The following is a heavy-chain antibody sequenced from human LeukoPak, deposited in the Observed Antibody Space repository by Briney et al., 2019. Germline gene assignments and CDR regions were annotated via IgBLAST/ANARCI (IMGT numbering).Heavy chain of an antibody. V-gene: IGHV4-4*07. CDR2: IYTSGST. Sequence: SETLSLTCTVSGGSISSYYWSWIRQPAGKGLEWIGRIYTSGSTNYNPSLKSRVTISVDTSKNQFSLKLSSVTAADTAVYYCARDSWDYNWFDPWGQGTLVTVSS. J-gene: IGHJ5*02. D-gene: IGHD1-26*01. CDR1: GGSISSYY. CDR3: ARDSWDYNWFDP.